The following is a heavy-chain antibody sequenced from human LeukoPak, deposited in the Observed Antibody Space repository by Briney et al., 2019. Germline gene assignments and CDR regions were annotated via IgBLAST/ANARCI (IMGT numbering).Heavy chain of an antibody. V-gene: IGHV3-11*01. D-gene: IGHD4-17*01. CDR1: GFTFSDYY. CDR2: ISSSGSTI. J-gene: IGHJ4*02. CDR3: ARDQPQTTVPYYFDY. Sequence: GGSLRLSCAASGFTFSDYYMSWIRQAPGKGLEWVSYISSSGSTIYYADSVKGRLTISRDNAKNSLYLQMNSLRAEDTAVYYCARDQPQTTVPYYFDYWGQGTLVTVSS.